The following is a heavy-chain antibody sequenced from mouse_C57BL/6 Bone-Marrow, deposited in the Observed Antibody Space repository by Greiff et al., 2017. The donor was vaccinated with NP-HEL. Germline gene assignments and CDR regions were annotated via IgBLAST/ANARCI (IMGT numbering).Heavy chain of an antibody. CDR1: GFNIKDDY. J-gene: IGHJ2*01. CDR2: IDPENGDT. CDR3: TTGGLRPVED. Sequence: VQLQQSGAELVRPGASVKLSCTASGFNIKDDYMHWVKQRPEQGLEWIGWIDPENGDTEYASKFQGKATITADTSSNTAYLQLSSLTSEDTAVYYCTTGGLRPVEDWGQGTTLTVSS. V-gene: IGHV14-4*01. D-gene: IGHD1-2*01.